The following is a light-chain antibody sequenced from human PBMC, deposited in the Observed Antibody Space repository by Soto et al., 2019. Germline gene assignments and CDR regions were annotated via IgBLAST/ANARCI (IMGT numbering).Light chain of an antibody. J-gene: IGLJ1*01. CDR1: SSDVGGYNY. CDR3: SSYAGSSNV. V-gene: IGLV2-8*01. Sequence: QSALTQPPSTSESPEQSVAISCTSHSSDVGGYNYVSWYQQHPGKAPKLMIYEVNKRPSGVPDRFSGSKSGNTASLTVSGLQAEDEADYYCSSYAGSSNVFGTGTKVTVL. CDR2: EVN.